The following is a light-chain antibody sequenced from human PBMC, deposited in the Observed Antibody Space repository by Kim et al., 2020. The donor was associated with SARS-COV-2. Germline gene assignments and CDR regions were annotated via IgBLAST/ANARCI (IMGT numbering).Light chain of an antibody. CDR3: QAWDSSTVV. CDR1: KLGDKY. CDR2: QDS. Sequence: VHPGQTASIPCSGDKLGDKYACWYQQKPGQSPVLVIYQDSKRPSGIPERFSGSNSGNTATLTISGTQAMDEADYYCQAWDSSTVVFGGGTQLTVL. J-gene: IGLJ2*01. V-gene: IGLV3-1*01.